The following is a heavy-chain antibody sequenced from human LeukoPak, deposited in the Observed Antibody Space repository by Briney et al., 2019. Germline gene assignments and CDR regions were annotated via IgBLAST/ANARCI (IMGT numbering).Heavy chain of an antibody. Sequence: GGSLKISCKGSGYNFTDYWIGWVRQMPGKGLEWMGIIYPGDSDTRYSPSFQGQVTISVDKSLNTAYLQWTSLKASDSAMYYCARRLYYYESSGYFLGWFDPWGQGTLVTVSS. CDR1: GYNFTDYW. J-gene: IGHJ5*02. CDR2: IYPGDSDT. CDR3: ARRLYYYESSGYFLGWFDP. D-gene: IGHD3-22*01. V-gene: IGHV5-51*01.